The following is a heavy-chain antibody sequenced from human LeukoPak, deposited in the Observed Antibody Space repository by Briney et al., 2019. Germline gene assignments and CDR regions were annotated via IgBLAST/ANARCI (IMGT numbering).Heavy chain of an antibody. CDR2: ISGSGGST. J-gene: IGHJ1*01. CDR1: GFTFSSYA. CDR3: AAMVRGVISYFQH. D-gene: IGHD3-10*01. V-gene: IGHV3-23*01. Sequence: GGSLRLSCAASGFTFSSYAMSWVRQAPGKGLEGVSAISGSGGSTYYADSVKGRFTISRDNSKNTLYLQMNSLRAEDTAVYYCAAMVRGVISYFQHWGQGTLVTVSS.